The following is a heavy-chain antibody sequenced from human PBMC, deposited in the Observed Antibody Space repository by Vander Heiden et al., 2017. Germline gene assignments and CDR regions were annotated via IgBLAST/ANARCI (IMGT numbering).Heavy chain of an antibody. V-gene: IGHV4-4*02. CDR3: AGRYTAMATGFDY. D-gene: IGHD5-18*01. J-gene: IGHJ4*02. Sequence: QVQLPESGPGLVKPSGTLSLTCGVSGGSISSSNWWTWVRQPPGKGLEWIAEIHHSGSTNYIPSLKSRVTISLDKSKNQFSLKLSSVNAADTAVYYGAGRYTAMATGFDYCGQVTLVIVSS. CDR1: GGSISSSNW. CDR2: IHHSGST.